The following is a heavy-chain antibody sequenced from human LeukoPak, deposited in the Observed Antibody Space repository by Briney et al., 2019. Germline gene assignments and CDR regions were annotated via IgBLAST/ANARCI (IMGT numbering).Heavy chain of an antibody. CDR1: GYTFISYG. J-gene: IGHJ6*03. V-gene: IGHV1-18*01. Sequence: ASVKVSCKASGYTFISYGISWVRQAPGQGLEWMGWISAYSGNPKYAQKFQGRVTMTTDTSTSTANMELRSLISDDTAVYYCARTEKAYCGGVCDNYHMDVWGRGTTVTVSS. CDR3: ARTEKAYCGGVCDNYHMDV. D-gene: IGHD2-21*02. CDR2: ISAYSGNP.